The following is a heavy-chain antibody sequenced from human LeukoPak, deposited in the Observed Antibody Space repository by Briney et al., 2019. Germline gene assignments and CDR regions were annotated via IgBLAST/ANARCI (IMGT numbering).Heavy chain of an antibody. CDR3: VSSGCRPNGYFDY. J-gene: IGHJ4*02. V-gene: IGHV3-11*03. Sequence: GGSLRLSCAASGFTFNDYYRSWIRQTPGKGLEWISYISGSSTYIKYADSVKGRFTISRDNAKNPLYLQMNSLRAEDTAVYYCVSSGCRPNGYFDYWGQGTLVTVSS. CDR1: GFTFNDYY. CDR2: ISGSSTYI. D-gene: IGHD3-3*01.